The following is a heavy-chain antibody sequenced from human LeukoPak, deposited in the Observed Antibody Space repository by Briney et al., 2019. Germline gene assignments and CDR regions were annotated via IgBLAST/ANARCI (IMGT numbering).Heavy chain of an antibody. V-gene: IGHV4-39*01. Sequence: PETLSLTCTASGGSISSSSYYWGWIRQPPGKGLEWIGAIHYSGTTYYSPSLKSRVTISVDTSNNQFSLKMSSVTAPDTAVYYCAKQGDEWPHYTFPYWGQGTLVTVSS. D-gene: IGHD3-16*01. J-gene: IGHJ4*02. CDR1: GGSISSSSYY. CDR2: IHYSGTT. CDR3: AKQGDEWPHYTFPY.